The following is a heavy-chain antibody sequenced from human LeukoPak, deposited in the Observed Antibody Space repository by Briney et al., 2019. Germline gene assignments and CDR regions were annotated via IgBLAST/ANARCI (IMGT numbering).Heavy chain of an antibody. CDR3: ARDTYSSSWYWGGPYYYYGMDV. J-gene: IGHJ6*02. Sequence: QVQLVESGGGVVQPGRSLRLSCAASGFTFSSYGMHWVRQAPGKGLEWVAVIWYDGSNKYYADSVKGRFTISRDNSKNTLYLQMNSLRAEDTAVYYCARDTYSSSWYWGGPYYYYGMDVWGQGTTVTVSS. D-gene: IGHD6-13*01. CDR2: IWYDGSNK. CDR1: GFTFSSYG. V-gene: IGHV3-33*01.